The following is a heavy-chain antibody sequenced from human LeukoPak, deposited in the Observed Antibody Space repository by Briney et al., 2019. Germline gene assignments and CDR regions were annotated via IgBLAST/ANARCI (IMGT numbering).Heavy chain of an antibody. CDR3: ARHYGP. J-gene: IGHJ5*02. CDR2: IYDSGST. V-gene: IGHV4-34*01. Sequence: SETLSLTCAVYGVSFSGYYWSWIRQPPGKGLEWIGSIYDSGSTYYNPSLKSRVTISVDTSKNQFSLKLNSVTAADTAVYYCARHYGPWGQGTLVTVSS. CDR1: GVSFSGYY. D-gene: IGHD3-16*01.